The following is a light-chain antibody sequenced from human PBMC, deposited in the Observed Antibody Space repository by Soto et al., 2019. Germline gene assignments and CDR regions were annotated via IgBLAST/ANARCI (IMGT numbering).Light chain of an antibody. CDR3: QSYDSSLSGYV. CDR2: GNS. V-gene: IGLV1-40*01. CDR1: SSNIGAGYD. Sequence: QSLLTQPPSVSGAPGQRVTISCTGSSSNIGAGYDVHWYQQLPGTAPKLLIYGNSNRPSGVPDRFSGSKSGTSASLAITGLQAEDEADYHCQSYDSSLSGYVFGTGTKLTVL. J-gene: IGLJ1*01.